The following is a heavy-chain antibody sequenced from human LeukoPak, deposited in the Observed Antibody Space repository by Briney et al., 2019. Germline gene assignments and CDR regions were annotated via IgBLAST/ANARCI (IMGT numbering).Heavy chain of an antibody. Sequence: GGSLRLSCAASGFTFSSYAMSWVRQAPGKGLEWVSVISDSIGSTYYADSVKGRFTISRDNSKNTVYLQMNSLRAEDTAVYYRAKGDGIAPDVWGQGTTVTVSS. CDR1: GFTFSSYA. CDR2: ISDSIGST. D-gene: IGHD2-15*01. CDR3: AKGDGIAPDV. V-gene: IGHV3-23*01. J-gene: IGHJ6*02.